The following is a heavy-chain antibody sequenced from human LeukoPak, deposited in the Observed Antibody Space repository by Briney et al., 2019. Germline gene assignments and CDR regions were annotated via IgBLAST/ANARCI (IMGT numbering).Heavy chain of an antibody. D-gene: IGHD3-22*01. CDR2: TRNKANSYTT. J-gene: IGHJ4*02. V-gene: IGHV3-72*01. CDR1: GFTFSIYA. Sequence: GGSLRLSCAASGFTFSIYAMNWVRQAPGKGLEWVGRTRNKANSYTTEYAASVKGRFTISRDDSKNSLYLQMNSLKTEDTAVYYCSRVSVVSDYWGQGTLVTVSS. CDR3: SRVSVVSDY.